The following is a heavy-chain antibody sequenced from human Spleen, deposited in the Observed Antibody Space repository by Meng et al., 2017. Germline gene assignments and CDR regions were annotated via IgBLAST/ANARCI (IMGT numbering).Heavy chain of an antibody. V-gene: IGHV1-2*06. CDR1: GCTFPDYW. CDR2: INPKSGDT. Sequence: VQLVQFGAEVKKPGASGKVSCKASGCTFPDYWLHWVRRAPGQGLEWMGRINPKSGDTHYAQRFQGRVTMTVDTSISTAYMELSGLRSDDTAMYYCARDEDISAAGKLFGDYWGQGTLVTVSS. CDR3: ARDEDISAAGKLFGDY. J-gene: IGHJ4*02. D-gene: IGHD6-13*01.